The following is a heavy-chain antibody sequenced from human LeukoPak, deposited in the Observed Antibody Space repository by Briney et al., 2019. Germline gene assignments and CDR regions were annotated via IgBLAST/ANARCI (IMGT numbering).Heavy chain of an antibody. Sequence: SETLSLTCAVYGGSFSGYYWTWIRQPPGKGLEWIGEIHYSGSATYNPSLKSRVTISVDTSKNQFSLKMNSVTAADTAVYYCARGLASSSSPFDYWGQGTLVTVSS. J-gene: IGHJ4*02. V-gene: IGHV4-34*01. CDR3: ARGLASSSSPFDY. CDR1: GGSFSGYY. CDR2: IHYSGSA. D-gene: IGHD6-6*01.